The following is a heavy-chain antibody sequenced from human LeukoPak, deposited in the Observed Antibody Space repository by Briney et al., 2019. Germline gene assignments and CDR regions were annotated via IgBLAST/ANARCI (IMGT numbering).Heavy chain of an antibody. CDR3: ARDQHTLYSNYPFDY. Sequence: PSETLSLTCIVSGYSISSGYYWGWIRQPPGKGLEWIGNIHHSGSTYYNPSLKSRVTISVDTSKNQFSLKLSSVTAADTAVYYCARDQHTLYSNYPFDYWGQGTLVTVSS. V-gene: IGHV4-38-2*02. CDR2: IHHSGST. CDR1: GYSISSGYY. J-gene: IGHJ4*02. D-gene: IGHD4-11*01.